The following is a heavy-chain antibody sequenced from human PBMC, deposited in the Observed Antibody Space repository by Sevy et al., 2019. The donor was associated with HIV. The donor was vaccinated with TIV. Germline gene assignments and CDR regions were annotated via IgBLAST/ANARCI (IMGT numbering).Heavy chain of an antibody. CDR1: ASTFTAYY. D-gene: IGHD3-3*02. V-gene: IGHV1-2*02. J-gene: IGHJ6*02. Sequence: ASVKVSCKTSASTFTAYYMHWLRQVPGQGLEWMGWINPNSDGTKYAQRFQGRVSMTADTSISTAYMELSRLTSDDTAVYYCARDRVIFGGGGGLDVWGQGTTVTVSS. CDR2: INPNSDGT. CDR3: ARDRVIFGGGGGLDV.